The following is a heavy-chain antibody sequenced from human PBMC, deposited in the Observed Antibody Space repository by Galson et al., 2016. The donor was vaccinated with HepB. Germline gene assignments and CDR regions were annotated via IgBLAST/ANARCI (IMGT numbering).Heavy chain of an antibody. CDR2: IIPIFGTP. D-gene: IGHD2-2*01. CDR3: ARGPYQLLWKYNWFDP. V-gene: IGHV1-69*13. CDR1: GGTFNTYA. Sequence: SVKVSCKASGGTFNTYAINWVRQAPGQGLEWMGGIIPIFGTPNYAQKFQGRVTITADESTSTVYMDLSSLRSEDTALYCCARGPYQLLWKYNWFDPWGQGTLVTVSS. J-gene: IGHJ5*02.